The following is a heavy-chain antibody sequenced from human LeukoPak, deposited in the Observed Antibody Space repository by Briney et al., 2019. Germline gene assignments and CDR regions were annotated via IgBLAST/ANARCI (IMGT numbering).Heavy chain of an antibody. V-gene: IGHV1-2*02. CDR2: INPNSGGT. D-gene: IGHD1-1*01. CDR3: ARNTRSTLAYDY. Sequence: GASVKVSCKASGYTFTGYYLHWVRQAPGQGLEWMGWINPNSGGTNYAQKFQGRVTMTSDTSISTAYMELSRLTSDDTAVYDCARNTRSTLAYDYWGQGTLVTVSS. J-gene: IGHJ4*02. CDR1: GYTFTGYY.